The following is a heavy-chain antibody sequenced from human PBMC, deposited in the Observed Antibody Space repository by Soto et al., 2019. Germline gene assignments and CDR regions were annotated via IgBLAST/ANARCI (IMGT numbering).Heavy chain of an antibody. CDR3: ASALYCSGGRCSHCSRCTQSTPGPALGAGGSSPSRNYY. V-gene: IGHV4-59*01. CDR2: IYYTGLS. CDR1: GGSISSYY. Sequence: SETLSLTCTVSGGSISSYYWSWIRQPPGKGLEKIGDIYYTGLSNSNPSPNSRVTMSVDTSKNQFSLTLSSVTAADTAVYYCASALYCSGGRCSHCSRCTQSTPGPALGAGGSSPSRNYY. D-gene: IGHD2-15*01. J-gene: IGHJ6*01.